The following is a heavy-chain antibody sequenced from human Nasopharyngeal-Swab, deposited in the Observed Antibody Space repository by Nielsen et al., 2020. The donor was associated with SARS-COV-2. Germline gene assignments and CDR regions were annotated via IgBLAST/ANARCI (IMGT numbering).Heavy chain of an antibody. CDR3: ARLGFHSSSWYGGGGY. Sequence: GSLRLSCTVSGGSISSSSYYWGWIRQPPGQGLEWIGSIYYSGSTYYNPSLKSRVTISVDTSKNQFSLKLSSVTAAETAVYYCARLGFHSSSWYGGGGYWGQGTLVTVSS. CDR2: IYYSGST. CDR1: GGSISSSSYY. J-gene: IGHJ4*02. D-gene: IGHD6-13*01. V-gene: IGHV4-39*01.